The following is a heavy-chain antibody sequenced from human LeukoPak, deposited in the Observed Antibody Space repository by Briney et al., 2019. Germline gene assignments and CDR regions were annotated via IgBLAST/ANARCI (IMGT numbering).Heavy chain of an antibody. CDR1: GFTFSSYS. CDR2: ISSSSSYI. V-gene: IGHV3-21*01. CDR3: ARDLSGGDDDRYPNPSDY. D-gene: IGHD3-16*02. J-gene: IGHJ4*02. Sequence: PGGSLRLSCAASGFTFSSYSMNWVRQAPGKGLEWVSSISSSSSYIYYADSVKGRFTISRDNAKNSLYLQMDSLRAEDTAVYYCARDLSGGDDDRYPNPSDYWGQGTLVTVSS.